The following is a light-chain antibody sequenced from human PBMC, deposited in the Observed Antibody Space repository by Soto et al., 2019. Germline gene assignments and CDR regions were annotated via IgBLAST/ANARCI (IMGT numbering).Light chain of an antibody. V-gene: IGKV3-11*01. J-gene: IGKJ1*01. CDR2: GAF. CDR1: QSVGTY. Sequence: DIVLTQSPATLSLSPGERATLSCRASQSVGTYLGWYQQKPGQAPRLLIYGAFNRATGIPARFSGSGSGTDFTLTISSLEPEDFAVYYCHQRSNWPPWTFGQGTKVEI. CDR3: HQRSNWPPWT.